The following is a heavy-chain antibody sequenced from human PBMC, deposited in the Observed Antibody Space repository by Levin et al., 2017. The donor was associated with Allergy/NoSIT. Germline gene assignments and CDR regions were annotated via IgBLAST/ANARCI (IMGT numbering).Heavy chain of an antibody. CDR1: GVPISSSNW. CDR3: TRAESGCSRTSCKFDP. CDR2: ISGSGIT. J-gene: IGHJ5*02. V-gene: IGHV4-4*02. D-gene: IGHD2-2*01. Sequence: TSETLSLTCAVSGVPISSSNWWNWVRQAPGKGLEWIGEISGSGITNYNPSLKSRGIISVDKSKNQVSLKLDSVTAADTAVYYCTRAESGCSRTSCKFDPWGQGTLVTVSS.